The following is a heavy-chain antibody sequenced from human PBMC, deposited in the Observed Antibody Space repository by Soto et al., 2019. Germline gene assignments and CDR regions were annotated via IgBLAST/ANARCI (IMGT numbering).Heavy chain of an antibody. CDR1: GYSFTSYW. CDR3: ASTGLYSGSYQDAFDI. V-gene: IGHV5-51*01. J-gene: IGHJ3*02. D-gene: IGHD1-26*01. CDR2: IYPGDSDT. Sequence: GESLKISCKGSGYSFTSYWIGWVRQMPGKGLEWMGIIYPGDSDTRYSPSFQGQVTISAAKSISTAYLQWSSLKASDTAMYYCASTGLYSGSYQDAFDIWGQGTMVTVSS.